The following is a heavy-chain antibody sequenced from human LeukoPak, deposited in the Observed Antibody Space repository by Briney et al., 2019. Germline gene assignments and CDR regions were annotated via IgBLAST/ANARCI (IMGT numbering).Heavy chain of an antibody. D-gene: IGHD2-2*01. J-gene: IGHJ4*02. CDR2: IYWDDDK. CDR3: AHSGGYCSSSTCYDHFDS. Sequence: SGPTLVKPTQTLTLTCTFSGFSLRTSGVGVGWIRQPPGKALEWLALIYWDDDKRYSPSLKTRLTITADTSKNQVVPTMTNMDAVDTATYYCAHSGGYCSSSTCYDHFDSWGQGTLVTVSS. CDR1: GFSLRTSGVG. V-gene: IGHV2-5*02.